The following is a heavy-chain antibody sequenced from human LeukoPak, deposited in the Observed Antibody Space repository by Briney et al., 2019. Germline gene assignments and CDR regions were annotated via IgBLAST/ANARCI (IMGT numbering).Heavy chain of an antibody. CDR1: GYTFTSYG. CDR3: ARDGIIAAAGNYYYYYMDV. Sequence: VASVKVSCKASGYTFTSYGISWVRQAPGQGLEWMGWISAYNGNTNYAQKLRGRVTMTTDTSTSTAYMELRSLRSDDTAVYYCARDGIIAAAGNYYYYYMDVWGKGTTVTVSS. CDR2: ISAYNGNT. V-gene: IGHV1-18*01. J-gene: IGHJ6*03. D-gene: IGHD6-13*01.